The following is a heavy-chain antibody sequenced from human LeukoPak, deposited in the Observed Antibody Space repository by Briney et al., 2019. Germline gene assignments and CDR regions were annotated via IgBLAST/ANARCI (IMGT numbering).Heavy chain of an antibody. CDR2: ISYDGSNK. CDR3: AKGYSYADY. D-gene: IGHD5-18*01. Sequence: PGRSLRLSSTVTRLTFSNYGMHWVRQAPSKGLDWVAFISYDGSNKYYSDSLKGRLTISIDNSHNTLYLQMNGLRGEDTDVYYCAKGYSYADYWGQGILVTVSS. J-gene: IGHJ4*02. CDR1: RLTFSNYG. V-gene: IGHV3-30*18.